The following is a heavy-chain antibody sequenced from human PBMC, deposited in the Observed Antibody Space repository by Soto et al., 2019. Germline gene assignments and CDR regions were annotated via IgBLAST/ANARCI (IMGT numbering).Heavy chain of an antibody. D-gene: IGHD6-13*01. CDR2: TYHNGNT. Sequence: QVHLQESGPGLVKPSGTLSLTCAVSGDSISTSNWWTWVRQSPGKGREWIGETYHNGNTNYNPSMKSRVTISVNKSKNQFSMHLASVTAADTAVYYCAGYPVWDYYYGLDVWGQGTTVTVSS. J-gene: IGHJ6*02. CDR3: AGYPVWDYYYGLDV. CDR1: GDSISTSNW. V-gene: IGHV4-4*02.